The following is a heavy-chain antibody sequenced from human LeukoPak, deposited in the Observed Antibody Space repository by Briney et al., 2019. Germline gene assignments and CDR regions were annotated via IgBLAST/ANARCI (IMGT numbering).Heavy chain of an antibody. V-gene: IGHV3-23*01. J-gene: IGHJ6*02. Sequence: GGSLRLSCAASGFTFSSYAMSWVRQAPGKGLEWVSVISGSGGSIYYADSVKGRFTISRDNSKNTPYLQMNSLRAEDTAVYYCAREVRLPDYYGMDVWGQGTTVTVSS. CDR1: GFTFSSYA. CDR3: AREVRLPDYYGMDV. CDR2: ISGSGGSI.